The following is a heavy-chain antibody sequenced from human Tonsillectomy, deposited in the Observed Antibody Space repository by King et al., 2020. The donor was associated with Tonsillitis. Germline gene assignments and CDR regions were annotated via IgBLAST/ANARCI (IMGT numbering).Heavy chain of an antibody. D-gene: IGHD1-7*01. Sequence: VQLVESGGGLVQPGRSLRLSCAASGFTFDDYAMHWVRQAPGKGLEWVSGISWNSGSIGYADSVKGRFTISRDNAKNSLYLQMNSLRAEDTALYYGAKDSRGSITGTSNFDYWGQGTLVTVSS. CDR2: ISWNSGSI. V-gene: IGHV3-9*01. CDR3: AKDSRGSITGTSNFDY. CDR1: GFTFDDYA. J-gene: IGHJ4*02.